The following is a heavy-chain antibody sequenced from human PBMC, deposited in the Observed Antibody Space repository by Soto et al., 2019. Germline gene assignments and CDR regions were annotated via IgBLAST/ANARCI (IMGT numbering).Heavy chain of an antibody. CDR2: TSYDGSIN. V-gene: IGHV3-30*04. Sequence: GGSLRLSSAGSGFSFGSYEMHWGRQAPGKGLEWVTFTSYDGSINYYADSVKGRFTMSRDNSKNLLYLQMNSLRTEDTAVYYCVRRSTVSYYAVDVWGQGTTVTVSS. CDR3: VRRSTVSYYAVDV. D-gene: IGHD4-17*01. J-gene: IGHJ6*02. CDR1: GFSFGSYE.